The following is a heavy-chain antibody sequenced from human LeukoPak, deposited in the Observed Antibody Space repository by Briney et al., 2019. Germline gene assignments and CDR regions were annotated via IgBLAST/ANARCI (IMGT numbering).Heavy chain of an antibody. CDR1: GGSFSGYY. Sequence: KPSETLSLTCAVYGGSFSGYYWSWIRQPPGKGLEWIGEINHSGSTNYNPSLKSRVTISVDTSKNQFSLKLSSVTAADTAVYYCARSQADLAATFDYWGQGTLVTVSS. D-gene: IGHD2-15*01. CDR2: INHSGST. J-gene: IGHJ4*02. CDR3: ARSQADLAATFDY. V-gene: IGHV4-34*01.